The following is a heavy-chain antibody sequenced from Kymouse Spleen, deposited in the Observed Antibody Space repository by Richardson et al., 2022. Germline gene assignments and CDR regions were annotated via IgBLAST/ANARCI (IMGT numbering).Heavy chain of an antibody. D-gene: IGHD6-19*01. CDR3: AKDRSSGLNWFDP. Sequence: EVQLVESGGGLVQPGRSLRLSCAASGFTFDDYAMHWVRQAPGKGLEWVSGISWNSGSIGYADSVKGRFTISRDNAKNSLYLQMNSLRAEDTALYYCAKDRSSGLNWFDPWGQGTLVTVSS. CDR1: GFTFDDYA. J-gene: IGHJ5*02. V-gene: IGHV3-9*01. CDR2: ISWNSGSI.